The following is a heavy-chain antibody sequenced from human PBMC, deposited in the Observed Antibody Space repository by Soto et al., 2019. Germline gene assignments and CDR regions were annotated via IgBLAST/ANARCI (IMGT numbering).Heavy chain of an antibody. CDR2: IYNDGTT. V-gene: IGHV3-53*01. D-gene: IGHD3-10*01. Sequence: PXGSLETSCVAFGLPVAGSKMAGVRQAPGKGLEWASVIYNDGTTYYPQSVEGRFTISRDTSKNTLYLQMDRLRDEDTAVYYCVRPLPSGQTHARDVWGQGTTVTVSS. CDR3: VRPLPSGQTHARDV. CDR1: GLPVAGSK. J-gene: IGHJ6*02.